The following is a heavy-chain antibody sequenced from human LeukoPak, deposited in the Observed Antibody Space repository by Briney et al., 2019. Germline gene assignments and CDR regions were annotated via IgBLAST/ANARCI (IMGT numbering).Heavy chain of an antibody. CDR3: AKDRSDHAGRSRFAP. V-gene: IGHV3-23*01. Sequence: GGSLRLSCAPSLFTFSSYAMKSVRQAPGKGLEWVSAISSSGDNTYYAASVKGRFTISRGNTKNTLYIQMNSLRAEDKAVYYCAKDRSDHAGRSRFAPWGQGSLVAVSS. D-gene: IGHD6-19*01. J-gene: IGHJ5*02. CDR1: LFTFSSYA. CDR2: ISSSGDNT.